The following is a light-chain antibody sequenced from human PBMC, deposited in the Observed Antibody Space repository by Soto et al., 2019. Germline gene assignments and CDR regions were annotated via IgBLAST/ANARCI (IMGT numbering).Light chain of an antibody. Sequence: QSVLTQPPSVSAAPGQKVTISCSGSSSNIGGNSVPWYHQLPGTAPQLLIYANNKRPSGIPDRFSGSKSGTSASLGITGFQTGDEADYYCRSWDSSLSAYVFGTGTKVTVL. V-gene: IGLV1-51*01. J-gene: IGLJ1*01. CDR3: RSWDSSLSAYV. CDR2: ANN. CDR1: SSNIGGNS.